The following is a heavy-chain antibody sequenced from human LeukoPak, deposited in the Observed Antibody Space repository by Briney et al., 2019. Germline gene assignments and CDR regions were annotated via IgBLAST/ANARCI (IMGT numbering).Heavy chain of an antibody. CDR2: IYYSGST. V-gene: IGHV4-59*01. Sequence: PSETLSLTCTVSGGSISSYYWSWIRQPPGKGLEWIGYIYYSGSTNYNPSLKSRVTISVDTSKNQFSLKLSSVTAADTAVYYCARVDPDSSSTLEVFDYWGQGTLVTVSS. CDR1: GGSISSYY. D-gene: IGHD6-6*01. J-gene: IGHJ4*02. CDR3: ARVDPDSSSTLEVFDY.